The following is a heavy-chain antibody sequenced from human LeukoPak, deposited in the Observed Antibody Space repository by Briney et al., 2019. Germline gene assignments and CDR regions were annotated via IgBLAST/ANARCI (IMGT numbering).Heavy chain of an antibody. D-gene: IGHD3-10*01. CDR1: GFRFSNSW. CDR3: ARGADHGGSYYPD. CDR2: MKTDGTRI. Sequence: GGSLRLSCAASGFRFSNSWMYWVRQGPGKGPVWVSRMKTDGTRIEYADSVKGRFTISRDNAKNTLFLQMSSLRVEDTAVYYGARGADHGGSYYPDWGQGTRVTVSS. V-gene: IGHV3-74*01. J-gene: IGHJ4*02.